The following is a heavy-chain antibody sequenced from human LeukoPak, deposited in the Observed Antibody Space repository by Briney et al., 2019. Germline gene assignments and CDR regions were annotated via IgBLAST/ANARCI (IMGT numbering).Heavy chain of an antibody. CDR2: ISGSSGNT. CDR3: ANSRPQKYYFDY. J-gene: IGHJ4*02. CDR1: GFTFSSYA. V-gene: IGHV3-23*01. Sequence: GGSLRLSCAASGFTFSSYAMSWVRQAPGKGLEWVSAISGSSGNTYYADSVKGRFTISRDNSKNTLYLQMNSLRAEDTAVYYCANSRPQKYYFDYWGQGTLVTVSS.